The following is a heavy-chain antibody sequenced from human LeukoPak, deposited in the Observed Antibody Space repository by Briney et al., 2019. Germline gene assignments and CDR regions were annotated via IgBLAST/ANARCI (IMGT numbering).Heavy chain of an antibody. V-gene: IGHV1-2*02. CDR1: GYTFTGYY. CDR2: INPNSGGT. J-gene: IGHJ4*02. D-gene: IGHD6-13*01. CDR3: AREAAAARNLVDY. Sequence: GASVKVSCKASGYTFTGYYMHWVRQAPGQGLEWMGWINPNSGGTNYAQKFQGRVTMTRDTSISTAYMELSRLRSDDTAVYYCAREAAAARNLVDYWGQGTLVTVSS.